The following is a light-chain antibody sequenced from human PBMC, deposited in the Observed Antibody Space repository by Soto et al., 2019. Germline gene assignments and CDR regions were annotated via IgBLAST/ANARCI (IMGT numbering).Light chain of an antibody. CDR3: QQYDNWPLT. J-gene: IGKJ4*01. Sequence: EIGMTQSPATLSVSPGERATLSCRASQSVDSNLAWYQQKPGQAPRLLIFGASTRATGIPARFSGSGSGTDVTLTISSLQSEDFGVYFCQQYDNWPLTFGGGTKVEIK. CDR2: GAS. CDR1: QSVDSN. V-gene: IGKV3D-15*01.